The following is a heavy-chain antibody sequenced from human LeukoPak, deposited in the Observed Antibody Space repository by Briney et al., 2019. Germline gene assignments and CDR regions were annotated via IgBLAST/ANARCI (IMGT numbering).Heavy chain of an antibody. CDR2: INPNSGGT. Sequence: ASVKVSCKASGYTFTGYYMHWVRQAPGQGLEWTGWINPNSGGTNYAQKFQGRVTMTRDTSISTAYMELSRLRSDDTAVYYCARDLVYYDSSGYPDYWGQGTLVTVSS. J-gene: IGHJ4*02. V-gene: IGHV1-2*02. D-gene: IGHD3-22*01. CDR3: ARDLVYYDSSGYPDY. CDR1: GYTFTGYY.